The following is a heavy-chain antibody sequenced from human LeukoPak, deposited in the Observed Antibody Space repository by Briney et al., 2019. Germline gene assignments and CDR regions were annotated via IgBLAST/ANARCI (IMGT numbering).Heavy chain of an antibody. CDR1: GYTFTSYD. V-gene: IGHV1-8*01. CDR2: MNPNSGNT. Sequence: ASVKVSCKASGYTFTSYDINWVRQATGQGLEWMGWMNPNSGNTGYAQKFQGRVTMTRNTSISTAYMELSSLRSEDTAVYYCARGPITYYYYYMDVWGKGTTVTISS. J-gene: IGHJ6*03. D-gene: IGHD5-12*01. CDR3: ARGPITYYYYYMDV.